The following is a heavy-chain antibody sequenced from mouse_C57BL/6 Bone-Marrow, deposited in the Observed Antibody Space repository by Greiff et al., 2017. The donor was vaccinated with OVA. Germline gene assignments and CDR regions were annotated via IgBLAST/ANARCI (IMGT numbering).Heavy chain of an antibody. Sequence: EVQRVESGGGLVQPGGSMKLSCAASGFTFSDAWMDWVRQSPEKGLEWVAEIRNKANNHATYYAESVKGRFTISRDDSKSSVYLQMNSLRAEDTGIYYCTIYYGYGYAMDYWGQGTSVTVSS. CDR3: TIYYGYGYAMDY. CDR2: IRNKANNHAT. V-gene: IGHV6-6*01. D-gene: IGHD2-2*01. J-gene: IGHJ4*01. CDR1: GFTFSDAW.